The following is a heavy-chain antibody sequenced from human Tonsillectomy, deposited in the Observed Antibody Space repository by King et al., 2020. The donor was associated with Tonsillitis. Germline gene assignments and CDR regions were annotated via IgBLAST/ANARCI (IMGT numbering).Heavy chain of an antibody. D-gene: IGHD5-12*01. J-gene: IGHJ6*02. CDR2: ISYDASNK. CDR3: VKDGDSGYGRGRGKYFYYAMDV. Sequence: VQLVESGGGVVQPGGSLRLSCAASGFSFNSYAIHWVRQAPGKGLEWVAVISYDASNKYYGPSVKGRFTISRDNSKNTVSLQMSSLRAEDTAVFSCVKDGDSGYGRGRGKYFYYAMDVWGQGTTVTVSS. CDR1: GFSFNSYA. V-gene: IGHV3-30*18.